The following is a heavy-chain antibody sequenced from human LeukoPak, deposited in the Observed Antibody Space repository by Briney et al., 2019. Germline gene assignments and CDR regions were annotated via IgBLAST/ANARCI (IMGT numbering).Heavy chain of an antibody. CDR3: ARTGEYSGSGPSWAFDI. CDR1: GYTFTSYD. CDR2: MNPNSGST. D-gene: IGHD3-10*01. J-gene: IGHJ3*02. Sequence: GASVKVSCKASGYTFTSYDINWVRQATGQGLEWMGWMNPNSGSTGYAQKFQGRVTMTRNTSISTAYMELSSLRSEDTAVYYCARTGEYSGSGPSWAFDIWGQGTMVTVSS. V-gene: IGHV1-8*01.